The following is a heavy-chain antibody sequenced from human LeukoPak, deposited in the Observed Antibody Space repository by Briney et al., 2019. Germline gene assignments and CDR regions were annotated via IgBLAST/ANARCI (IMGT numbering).Heavy chain of an antibody. V-gene: IGHV3-30*18. J-gene: IGHJ4*02. CDR1: GFTFSSYS. D-gene: IGHD5-12*01. CDR2: ISYDGSNK. CDR3: AKDHSGYDFAY. Sequence: SGGSLRLSCAASGFTFSSYSMNWVRQAPGKGLEWVAVISYDGSNKYYADSEKGRFTISRDNSKNTLYLQMNSLRAEDTAVYYCAKDHSGYDFAYWGQGTLVTVSS.